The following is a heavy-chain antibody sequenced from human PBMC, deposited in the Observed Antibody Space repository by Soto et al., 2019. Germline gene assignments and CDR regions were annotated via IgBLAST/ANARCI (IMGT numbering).Heavy chain of an antibody. CDR3: ARDREDGSGTKYNWFDS. D-gene: IGHD3-10*01. CDR1: GGTFGNLG. V-gene: IGHV1-69*13. Sequence: ASVKVSCKASGGTFGNLGISWLRQAPGQGLEWMGGTIPIFDTPRYAEKFRDRLTITADATSTAYMELSSLSSEDTATYYCARDREDGSGTKYNWFDSWGQGTLVTVSS. CDR2: TIPIFDTP. J-gene: IGHJ5*01.